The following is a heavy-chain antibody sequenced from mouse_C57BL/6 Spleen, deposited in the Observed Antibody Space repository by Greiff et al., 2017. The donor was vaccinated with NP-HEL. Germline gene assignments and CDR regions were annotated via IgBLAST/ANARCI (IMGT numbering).Heavy chain of an antibody. J-gene: IGHJ2*01. V-gene: IGHV3-6*01. Sequence: VQLKESGPGLVKPSQSLSLTCSVTGYSITSGYYWNWIRQFPGNKLEWMGYISYDGSNNYNPSLKNRISITRDTSKNQFFLKLNSVTTEDTATYYCAKGAVSFDYWGQGTTLTVSS. CDR2: ISYDGSN. CDR3: AKGAVSFDY. CDR1: GYSITSGYY.